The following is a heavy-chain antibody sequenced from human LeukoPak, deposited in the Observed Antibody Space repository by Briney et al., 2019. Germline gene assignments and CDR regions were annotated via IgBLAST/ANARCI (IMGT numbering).Heavy chain of an antibody. CDR2: IDPSDSYT. V-gene: IGHV5-10-1*01. CDR3: ARHPRGPMIVVAD. D-gene: IGHD3-22*01. J-gene: IGHJ4*02. CDR1: GYSFTSYW. Sequence: GESLKISCKGSGYSFTSYWISWVRQMPGKGLEWMGRIDPSDSYTDYSPSFQGHVTISADKSINTAYLQWGSLKASDTAMCYCARHPRGPMIVVADWGQGALVTVSS.